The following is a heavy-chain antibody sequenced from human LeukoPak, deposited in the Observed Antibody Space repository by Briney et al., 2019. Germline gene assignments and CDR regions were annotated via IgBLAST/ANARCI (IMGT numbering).Heavy chain of an antibody. V-gene: IGHV3-23*01. D-gene: IGHD2-15*01. CDR1: GFTFNSYA. J-gene: IGHJ4*02. Sequence: GGSLRLSCAASGFTFNSYAISWVRQAPGKGLEWVSSIDGSGGTTYYADSVKGGFTVSRDNSKNTLYLQMNSLRVEDTALYYCAKGRSGSCYSQSDYWGQGTLVTVSS. CDR2: IDGSGGTT. CDR3: AKGRSGSCYSQSDY.